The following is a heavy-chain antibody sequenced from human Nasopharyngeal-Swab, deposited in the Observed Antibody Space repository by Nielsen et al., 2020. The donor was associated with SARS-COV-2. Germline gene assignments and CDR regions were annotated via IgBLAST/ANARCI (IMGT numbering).Heavy chain of an antibody. D-gene: IGHD1-20*01. J-gene: IGHJ6*02. V-gene: IGHV3-23*01. CDR3: AKDEGVRYNWNERDYYYGMDV. CDR2: ISGSGGST. Sequence: GESLKISCAASGFTFSSYAMSWVRQAPGKGLEWVSAISGSGGSTYYADSVKGRFTISRDNSKNTLYLQMNSLRAGDTAVYYCAKDEGVRYNWNERDYYYGMDVWGQGTTVTVSS. CDR1: GFTFSSYA.